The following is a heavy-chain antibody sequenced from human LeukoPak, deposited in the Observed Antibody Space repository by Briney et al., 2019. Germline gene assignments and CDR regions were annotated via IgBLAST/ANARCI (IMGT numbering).Heavy chain of an antibody. J-gene: IGHJ4*02. V-gene: IGHV3-30*02. Sequence: GGSLRLSCAASGFTFNTYGMHWVRQATGKGLEWVAFIRYDGSKEFYTDSVKGRFTISRDNSKNTLYLQMNSLRAEDTAVYYCARDLYGSGSYEIRLFDYWGQGTLVTVSS. D-gene: IGHD3-10*01. CDR2: IRYDGSKE. CDR1: GFTFNTYG. CDR3: ARDLYGSGSYEIRLFDY.